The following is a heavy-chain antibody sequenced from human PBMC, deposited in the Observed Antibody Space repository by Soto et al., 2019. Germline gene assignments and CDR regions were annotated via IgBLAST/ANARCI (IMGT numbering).Heavy chain of an antibody. CDR2: TYYRSKWYN. Sequence: PSQTLSLTCAISGDSVSSNSAAWNWIRQSPSRGLEWLGRTYYRSKWYNDYAVSVKSRITINPDTSKNQFSLQLNSVTPEDTAVYYCARDLFSGTQPSGYYDFWSGYYSYYYYYYYMDVWGKGTTVTVSS. V-gene: IGHV6-1*01. D-gene: IGHD3-3*01. CDR3: ARDLFSGTQPSGYYDFWSGYYSYYYYYYYMDV. CDR1: GDSVSSNSAA. J-gene: IGHJ6*03.